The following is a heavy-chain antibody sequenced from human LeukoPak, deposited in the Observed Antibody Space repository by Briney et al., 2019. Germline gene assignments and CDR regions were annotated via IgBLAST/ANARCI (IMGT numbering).Heavy chain of an antibody. D-gene: IGHD6-13*01. CDR1: GFTFSSYA. CDR2: ISGSGSST. Sequence: PGGSLRLSCAASGFTFSSYAMSWARQAPGKGLEWVSTISGSGSSTYYTDSVKGRFTISRDNSKNTLYLQMNSLRAEDTAVYYCAKVDSSWSLWWGQGTLVTVSS. J-gene: IGHJ4*02. V-gene: IGHV3-23*01. CDR3: AKVDSSWSLW.